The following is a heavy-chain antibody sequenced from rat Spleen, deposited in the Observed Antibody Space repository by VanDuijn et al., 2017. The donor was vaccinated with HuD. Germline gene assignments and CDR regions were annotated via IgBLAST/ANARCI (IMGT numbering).Heavy chain of an antibody. Sequence: EVQLVESGGGLVQPGRSLKLSCAASGFTFSDYAMAWVRQTPKKGLEWVATIIYDGSTTYYRDSVKGRFTISRDNVKSSLYLQMDSLRSEDTATYYCTTGPSPGTMMVLIQGYFDNWGQGVMVTVSS. V-gene: IGHV5-20*01. D-gene: IGHD1-12*02. CDR3: TTGPSPGTMMVLIQGYFDN. CDR2: IIYDGSTT. CDR1: GFTFSDYA. J-gene: IGHJ2*01.